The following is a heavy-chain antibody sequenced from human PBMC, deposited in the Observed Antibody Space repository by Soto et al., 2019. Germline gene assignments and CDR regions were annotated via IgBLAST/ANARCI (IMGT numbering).Heavy chain of an antibody. J-gene: IGHJ6*02. CDR2: MNPNSGNT. D-gene: IGHD3-3*01. V-gene: IGHV1-8*01. CDR3: ARDGRTIFGVVIAPRGMDV. Sequence: QVQLVQSGAEVKKPGASVKVSCKASGYTFTSYDINWVRQATGQGLEWMGWMNPNSGNTGYAQKFQGGVPMPRINYISKGYMELRSLRSEDTAVYYCARDGRTIFGVVIAPRGMDVWGQGTTVTVSS. CDR1: GYTFTSYD.